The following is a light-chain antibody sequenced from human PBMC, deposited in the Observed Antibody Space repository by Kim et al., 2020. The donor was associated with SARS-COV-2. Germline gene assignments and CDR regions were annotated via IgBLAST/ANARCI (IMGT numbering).Light chain of an antibody. Sequence: ASVGDRVTITCRASQAIGSDLGWYQQKPGQAPMRLVYGASHLESRVPSRFSGSASGPEFALTITTLQPEDFATYYCLQHNRYPWTFGQGTKVDIK. CDR3: LQHNRYPWT. V-gene: IGKV1-17*01. CDR2: GAS. CDR1: QAIGSD. J-gene: IGKJ1*01.